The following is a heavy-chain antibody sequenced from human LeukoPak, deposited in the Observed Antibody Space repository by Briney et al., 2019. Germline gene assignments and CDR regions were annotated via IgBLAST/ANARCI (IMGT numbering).Heavy chain of an antibody. CDR2: ISSSGSTK. V-gene: IGHV3-11*01. CDR3: ASSDYYGSGSYYNPLDY. Sequence: GVSLTLLCAASGFTFSDYYMSWMRQAPGKGLEGVSYISSSGSTKYYAESVKGRFTISRDNAKNSLYLQMNSLRAEDTAVYYCASSDYYGSGSYYNPLDYWGQGTQVTVSS. J-gene: IGHJ4*02. CDR1: GFTFSDYY. D-gene: IGHD3-10*01.